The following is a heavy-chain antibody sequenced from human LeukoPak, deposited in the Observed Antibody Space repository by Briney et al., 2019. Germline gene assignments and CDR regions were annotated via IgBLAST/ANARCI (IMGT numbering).Heavy chain of an antibody. CDR3: VRDDGDV. V-gene: IGHV3-7*01. CDR2: INEDGSGK. CDR1: GFTFSNYW. J-gene: IGHJ6*04. Sequence: GGSLRLSCVFSGFTFSNYWMKWVRQAPEKGLEWVASINEDGSGKYSMDSVKDRVTISRDNAKNSLDLQINSLTVEDTAIYYCVRDDGDVWGKGTTVTVSS.